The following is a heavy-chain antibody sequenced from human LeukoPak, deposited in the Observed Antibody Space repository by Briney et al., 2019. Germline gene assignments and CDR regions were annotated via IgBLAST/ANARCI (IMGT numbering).Heavy chain of an antibody. CDR1: GYTFTGYY. CDR3: ARPGGYSSSWYQNYFDY. J-gene: IGHJ4*02. D-gene: IGHD6-13*01. Sequence: GASVKVSCKASGYTFTGYYMHWVRQAPGQGLEWMGWINPNSGGTNYAQKFQGRVAMTRDTSISTAYMELSRLRSDDTAVYYCARPGGYSSSWYQNYFDYWGQGTLVTVSS. V-gene: IGHV1-2*02. CDR2: INPNSGGT.